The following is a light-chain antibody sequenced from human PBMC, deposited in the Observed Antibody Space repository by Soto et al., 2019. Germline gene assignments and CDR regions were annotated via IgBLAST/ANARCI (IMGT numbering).Light chain of an antibody. J-gene: IGKJ4*01. CDR3: QKYNTYVT. V-gene: IGKV1-5*03. Sequence: DIQMAQSPATLSVSVGDRVTITCRASHTISSCLAWYQQKPGKAPKLLIYKASSLESGVPSRFSGSGSGTEITLTIIRLQSDDFATYYCQKYNTYVTFGGGTKVDIK. CDR1: HTISSC. CDR2: KAS.